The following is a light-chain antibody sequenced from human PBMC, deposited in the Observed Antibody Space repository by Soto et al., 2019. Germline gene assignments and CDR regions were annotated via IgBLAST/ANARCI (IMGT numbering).Light chain of an antibody. CDR3: CSYAGSSPYV. Sequence: QSVLTQPASVSGSPGQSITISCTGTSSDVGSYNLFSWYQQHPGKAPKLMIYEVSERPSGVSNRFSGSKSGNTASLTISGLQAEDEADYYCCSYAGSSPYVFGTGTKVTVL. J-gene: IGLJ1*01. CDR2: EVS. V-gene: IGLV2-23*02. CDR1: SSDVGSYNL.